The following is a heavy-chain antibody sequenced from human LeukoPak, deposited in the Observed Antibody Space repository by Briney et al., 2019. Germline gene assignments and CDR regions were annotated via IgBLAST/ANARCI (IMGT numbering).Heavy chain of an antibody. V-gene: IGHV4-39*01. CDR2: IYYSGST. CDR1: GGSINSSSYY. Sequence: PSDTLSLTCTVSGGSINSSSYYWGWIRKPPGKGLEWIGTIYYSGSTYYNPSLKSRVTISVDTSKNQFSLKLSSVTASDTAVYYCARRFAPSRNDAFDIWGQGTMVTVSS. CDR3: ARRFAPSRNDAFDI. D-gene: IGHD3-10*01. J-gene: IGHJ3*02.